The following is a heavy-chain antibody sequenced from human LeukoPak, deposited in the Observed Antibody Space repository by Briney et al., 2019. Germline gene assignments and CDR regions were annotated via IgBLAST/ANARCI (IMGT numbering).Heavy chain of an antibody. CDR3: TRSGNYYYYMDV. V-gene: IGHV3-73*01. Sequence: GGSLRLSCSASGFTFSDFVINWVRQAPGKGLEWVGRIRSEPNSYATAYAASVKGRFTISREDSKNTTYLQMNSLKTEDTAVHYCTRSGNYYYYMDVWGKGTTVAVSS. J-gene: IGHJ6*03. D-gene: IGHD1-26*01. CDR2: IRSEPNSYAT. CDR1: GFTFSDFV.